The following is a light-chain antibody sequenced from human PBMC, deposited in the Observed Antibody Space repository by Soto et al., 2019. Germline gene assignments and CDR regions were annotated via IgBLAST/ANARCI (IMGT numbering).Light chain of an antibody. CDR1: QSISTY. CDR2: GAS. V-gene: IGKV1-39*01. CDR3: QQTYSIFPLT. J-gene: IGKJ4*01. Sequence: DIHMTQSQSSLSASLGDRVTITFRASQSISTYLNWYEQKPGEAPKLLIFGASSLQGGVPSRFSGSGSGTDFTLTISSLQPEDFATYYCQQTYSIFPLTFGGGSMV.